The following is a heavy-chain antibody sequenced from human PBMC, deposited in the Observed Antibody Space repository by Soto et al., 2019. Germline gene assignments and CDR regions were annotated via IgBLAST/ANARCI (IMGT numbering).Heavy chain of an antibody. D-gene: IGHD3-22*01. V-gene: IGHV4-30-4*01. CDR1: GGSISSGDYY. Sequence: SETLSLTCTVSGGSISSGDYYWSWIRQPPGKGLEWIGYIYYSGSTYYNPSLKSRVTISVDTSKNQFYLQLSSVTAADTAVYYCARAQNDSSGYYWYFDLWGRGTLVTVSS. CDR3: ARAQNDSSGYYWYFDL. CDR2: IYYSGST. J-gene: IGHJ2*01.